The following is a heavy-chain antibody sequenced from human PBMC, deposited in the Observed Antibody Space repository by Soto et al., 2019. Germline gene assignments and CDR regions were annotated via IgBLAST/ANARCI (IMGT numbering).Heavy chain of an antibody. CDR1: GGTFSSYA. V-gene: IGHV1-69*12. CDR3: AREGGIIRWGDFDL. Sequence: QVQLVQSGAEVKKPGSSVKVSCKASGGTFSSYAISWVRQAPGQGLEWMGGIIPIFGTANYAQKFQGRVTLTADESTSTAYMELSSLRSEDTAVYYCAREGGIIRWGDFDLWGRGTLVTVSS. D-gene: IGHD3-16*01. J-gene: IGHJ2*01. CDR2: IIPIFGTA.